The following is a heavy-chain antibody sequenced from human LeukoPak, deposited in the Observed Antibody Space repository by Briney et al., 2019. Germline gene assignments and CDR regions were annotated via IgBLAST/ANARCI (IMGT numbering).Heavy chain of an antibody. CDR3: ARVGGGACDI. CDR2: ISYTGTYI. CDR1: AFSLNAYN. D-gene: IGHD3-16*01. V-gene: IGHV3-21*01. Sequence: GGSLRLSCAASAFSLNAYNMNWVRQAPGKGLEGVSSISYTGTYIYYADSVKGRFTISRDNAQNSLYLQINSLRAEDTAVYYRARVGGGACDIWGQPTIVTLSS. J-gene: IGHJ3*02.